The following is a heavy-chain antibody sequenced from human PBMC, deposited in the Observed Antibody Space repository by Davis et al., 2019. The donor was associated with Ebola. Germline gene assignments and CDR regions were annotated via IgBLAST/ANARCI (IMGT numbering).Heavy chain of an antibody. J-gene: IGHJ6*02. CDR1: GFTFSSYG. CDR3: AKDPSADYYYGMDV. Sequence: GEFLKISCAASGFTFSSYGMHWVRQAPGKGLEWVAVISYDGSNKYYADSVKGRFTISRDNSKNTLYLQMNSLRAEDTAVYYCAKDPSADYYYGMDVWGQGTTVTVSS. V-gene: IGHV3-30*18. CDR2: ISYDGSNK.